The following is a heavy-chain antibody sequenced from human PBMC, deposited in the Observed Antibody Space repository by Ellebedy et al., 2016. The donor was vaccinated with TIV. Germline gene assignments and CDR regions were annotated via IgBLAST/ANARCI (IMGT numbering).Heavy chain of an antibody. CDR3: ASLRDITVAGPPYAMDV. Sequence: AASVKVSCKASGYTSTKYYMHWARQAPGQGLEWMGIINPSGGSTAYAQKFQGRVTMSRDTSTSKVYMELSSLRSEDTAVYYCASLRDITVAGPPYAMDVWGQGTTVTVSS. J-gene: IGHJ6*02. CDR2: INPSGGST. D-gene: IGHD6-19*01. CDR1: GYTSTKYY. V-gene: IGHV1-46*01.